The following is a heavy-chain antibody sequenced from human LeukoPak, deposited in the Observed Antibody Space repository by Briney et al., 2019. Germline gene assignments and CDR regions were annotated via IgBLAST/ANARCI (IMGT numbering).Heavy chain of an antibody. V-gene: IGHV3-7*03. J-gene: IGHJ4*02. CDR2: IKQDGSEK. CDR3: ARARVVTKWIDY. Sequence: GGSLRLSCAASGFTFSTYWMSWVRQAPGKGLEWVAHIKQDGSEKYYVDSVKGRFTISRDNAKKSLYLQLNSLRAEDTAVYYCARARVVTKWIDYWGQGTLVTVSS. D-gene: IGHD2-21*02. CDR1: GFTFSTYW.